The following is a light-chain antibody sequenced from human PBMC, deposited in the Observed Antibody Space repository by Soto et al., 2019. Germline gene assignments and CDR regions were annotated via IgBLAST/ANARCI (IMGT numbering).Light chain of an antibody. CDR3: QQYKNLPPT. Sequence: MVSLSAAALSVSTGERATLSCRASQSVSSNLAWYQQKPGQAPRLLIYGASTRATGIPARFSGSESGTEFTLTISSLQAEDCAAYYCQQYKNLPPTFCQ. J-gene: IGKJ1*01. V-gene: IGKV3-15*01. CDR2: GAS. CDR1: QSVSSN.